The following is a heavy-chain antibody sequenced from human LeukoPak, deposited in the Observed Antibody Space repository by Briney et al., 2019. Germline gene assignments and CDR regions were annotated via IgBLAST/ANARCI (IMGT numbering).Heavy chain of an antibody. CDR1: GGSINSADYY. V-gene: IGHV4-31*03. D-gene: IGHD3-10*01. CDR3: ARGFGSGTSPIDL. CDR2: IYYSGSR. Sequence: SQTLSLTCTVSGGSINSADYYWSWIRQHPGKGLEWIGYIYYSGSRYYNPSLKSRVSISIDTSNNQFSLNLSSVTAADMAVYYCARGFGSGTSPIDLWGQGALVTVSS. J-gene: IGHJ5*02.